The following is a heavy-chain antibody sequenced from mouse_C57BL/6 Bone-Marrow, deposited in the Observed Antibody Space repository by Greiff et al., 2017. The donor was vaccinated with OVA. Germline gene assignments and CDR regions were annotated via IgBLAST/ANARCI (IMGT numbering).Heavy chain of an antibody. CDR2: ISSGGSYT. CDR1: GFTFSSYG. J-gene: IGHJ4*01. CDR3: ARLGFLYAMGY. Sequence: EVMLVESGGDLVKPGGSLKLSCAASGFTFSSYGMSWVRQTPDKRLEWVATISSGGSYTYYPDSVKGRFTISRDNAKNTLYLQMSSLKSEDTAMYYCARLGFLYAMGYWGQGTSVTVSS. V-gene: IGHV5-6*01.